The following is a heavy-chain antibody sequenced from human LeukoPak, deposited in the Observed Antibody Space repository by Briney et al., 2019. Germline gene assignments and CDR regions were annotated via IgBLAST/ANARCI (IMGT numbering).Heavy chain of an antibody. Sequence: TSETLSLTCAVYGGSFSGYYWSWIRRPPGKGLEWIGEINHSGSTNYNPSLKSRVTISVDTSKNQFSLKLSSVTAADTAVYYCAGRFYYDSSVDYWGQGTLVTVSS. CDR3: AGRFYYDSSVDY. J-gene: IGHJ4*02. CDR1: GGSFSGYY. CDR2: INHSGST. D-gene: IGHD3-22*01. V-gene: IGHV4-34*01.